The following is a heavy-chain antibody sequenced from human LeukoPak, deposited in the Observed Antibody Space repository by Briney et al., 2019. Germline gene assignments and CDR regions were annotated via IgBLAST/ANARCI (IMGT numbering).Heavy chain of an antibody. D-gene: IGHD5-18*01. CDR3: ARDLGNERYSYGDYYYYGMDV. CDR1: GFTFSSYG. Sequence: GGSLRLSCAASGFTFSSYGMHWVRQAPGKGLEWVANIKQDGSEKYYVDSVKGRFTISRDNAKNSLYLQMNSLRAEGTAVYYCARDLGNERYSYGDYYYYGMDVWGQGTTVTVSS. CDR2: IKQDGSEK. J-gene: IGHJ6*02. V-gene: IGHV3-7*03.